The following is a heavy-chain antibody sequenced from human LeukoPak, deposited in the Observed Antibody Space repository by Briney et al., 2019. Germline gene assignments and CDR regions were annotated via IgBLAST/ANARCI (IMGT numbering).Heavy chain of an antibody. Sequence: SETLSLTCAVYGGSFSGYYWSWIRQPPGKGLEWIGEINHSGSTNYNPSLKSRVTISVDTSKNQSSLKLSSVTAADTAVYYCARGGTTYYYGSGSWYYFDYWGQGTLVTVSS. V-gene: IGHV4-34*01. J-gene: IGHJ4*02. D-gene: IGHD3-10*01. CDR3: ARGGTTYYYGSGSWYYFDY. CDR2: INHSGST. CDR1: GGSFSGYY.